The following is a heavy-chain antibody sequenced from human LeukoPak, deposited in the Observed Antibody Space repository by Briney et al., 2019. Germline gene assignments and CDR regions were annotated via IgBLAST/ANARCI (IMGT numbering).Heavy chain of an antibody. V-gene: IGHV3-53*01. D-gene: IGHD1-26*01. CDR1: GFTVSTNY. CDR3: ARGRGGSYCFDY. Sequence: GGSLRLSCAASGFTVSTNYMSWVRQAPGKGLEWVSVIYSGGSTYYADSVKGRFTISRDNYKNTLYLQMNSLRAEDAAVYYCARGRGGSYCFDYWGQGSLVSVSS. CDR2: IYSGGST. J-gene: IGHJ4*02.